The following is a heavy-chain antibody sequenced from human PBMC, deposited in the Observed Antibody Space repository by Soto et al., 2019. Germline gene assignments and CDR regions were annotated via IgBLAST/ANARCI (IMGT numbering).Heavy chain of an antibody. D-gene: IGHD1-20*01. CDR1: GGSNSGSYYY. CDR3: ASSQKGYNWNYFDH. CDR2: VFYTGFA. V-gene: IGHV4-39*01. Sequence: SVTLSLTCAASGGSNSGSYYYCGWLRQSPGRGPEWIASVFYTGFASYSPSLESRVSVPVDTSKNQYSLKVSAVTAADTAVYYGASSQKGYNWNYFDHWGQGALVTVSS. J-gene: IGHJ4*02.